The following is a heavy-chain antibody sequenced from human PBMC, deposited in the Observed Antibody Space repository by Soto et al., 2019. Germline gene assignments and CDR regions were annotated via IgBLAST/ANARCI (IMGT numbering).Heavy chain of an antibody. J-gene: IGHJ3*02. D-gene: IGHD3-22*01. Sequence: QVQLVQSGAEVRKPGSSVKVSCKASGGTFSRHAISWVRQAPGQGLEWMGGIIPIFGTANHAQKFQGRVTIIADESTSTVYMELSSLRSEDTAVYYCARAVTMIDWVRGGYAFDIWGQGTMVTVSS. CDR3: ARAVTMIDWVRGGYAFDI. V-gene: IGHV1-69*01. CDR1: GGTFSRHA. CDR2: IIPIFGTA.